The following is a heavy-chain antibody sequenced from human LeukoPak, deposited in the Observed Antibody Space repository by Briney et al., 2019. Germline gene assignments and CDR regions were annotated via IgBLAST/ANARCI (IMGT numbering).Heavy chain of an antibody. D-gene: IGHD5-24*01. CDR3: AGSRDGYNLYGY. CDR2: ISSSSGYI. CDR1: GFTLSTYS. V-gene: IGHV3-21*01. J-gene: IGHJ4*02. Sequence: GGSLRLSCAASGFTLSTYSMNWVRQAPGKGLEWVSSISSSSGYIYYADSVKGRFTISRDNAKNSLYLQMNSLRAEDTAVYYCAGSRDGYNLYGYWGQGTLVTVSS.